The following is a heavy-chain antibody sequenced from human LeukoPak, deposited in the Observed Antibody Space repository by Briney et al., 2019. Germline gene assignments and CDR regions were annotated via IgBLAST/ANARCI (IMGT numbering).Heavy chain of an antibody. V-gene: IGHV3-48*01. CDR3: ARADRLGAALLASFDY. D-gene: IGHD3-16*01. J-gene: IGHJ4*02. Sequence: PGGSLRLSCAASGFTFSSYSMNWVRQAPGKGPEWVSYISSSSSTIYYADSVKGRFTISRDDAKNSLYLQMNSLRAEDTAVYYCARADRLGAALLASFDYWGQGTLVTVSS. CDR2: ISSSSSTI. CDR1: GFTFSSYS.